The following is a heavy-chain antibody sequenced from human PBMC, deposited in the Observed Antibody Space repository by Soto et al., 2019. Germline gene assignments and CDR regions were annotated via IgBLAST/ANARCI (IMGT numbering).Heavy chain of an antibody. J-gene: IGHJ4*02. CDR1: GFDFGDYY. CDR3: VRPYYSSSWFPFDR. V-gene: IGHV3-11*01. CDR2: IDSGDGTT. D-gene: IGHD6-13*01. Sequence: PWGSLRLSCTGSGFDFGDYYMSWIRQAPGKGLEWVSYIDSGDGTTYYTDSVKGRFTISRDNAKKTVYLQMSSLRVEDTALYYCVRPYYSSSWFPFDRWGQGTLVTVYS.